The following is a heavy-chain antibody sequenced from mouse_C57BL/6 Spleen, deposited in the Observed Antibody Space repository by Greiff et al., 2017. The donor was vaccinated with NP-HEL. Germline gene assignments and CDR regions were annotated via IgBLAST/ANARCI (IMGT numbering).Heavy chain of an antibody. CDR3: ARDGYYEDVHYYAMDD. V-gene: IGHV3-6*01. CDR1: GYSITSGYY. CDR2: ISYDGSN. Sequence: EVQLKESGPGLVKPSPSLSLTCSVTGYSITSGYYWNWIRQFPGNKLEWMGYISYDGSNNYNPSLKNRISITRDTSKNQFFLKLNSVTTEDTATYYCARDGYYEDVHYYAMDDWGQGTSVTVSS. J-gene: IGHJ4*01. D-gene: IGHD2-3*01.